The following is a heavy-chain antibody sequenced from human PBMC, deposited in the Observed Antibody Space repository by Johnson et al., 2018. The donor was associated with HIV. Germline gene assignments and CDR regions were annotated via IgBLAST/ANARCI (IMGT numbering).Heavy chain of an antibody. CDR1: GFSFSNYG. Sequence: VQLVESGGGVVQPGRSLRLSCEASGFSFSNYGMHWVRQAPGKGLAWVAVISYDGSNKYYADSVKGRFTISSDNSTNTLYLQMNSPRAEDTAIYYCAKGLWGGTYPHDANDIWGQGTKVTVSS. D-gene: IGHD1-26*01. V-gene: IGHV3-30*18. CDR3: AKGLWGGTYPHDANDI. J-gene: IGHJ3*02. CDR2: ISYDGSNK.